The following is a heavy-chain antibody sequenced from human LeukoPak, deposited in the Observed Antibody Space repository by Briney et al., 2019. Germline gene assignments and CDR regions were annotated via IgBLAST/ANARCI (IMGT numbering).Heavy chain of an antibody. V-gene: IGHV1-46*01. CDR3: ARAARGSLSSSCFDP. Sequence: ASVKVSCKAFGYTFTSNYMHWVRQAPGQGPEWMGVISPSGGSTTYAQKFQGRVTMTRDMSTSTVYMELSSLRSEDTAVYYCARAARGSLSSSCFDPWGQGTLVTVSS. D-gene: IGHD6-13*01. J-gene: IGHJ5*02. CDR2: ISPSGGST. CDR1: GYTFTSNY.